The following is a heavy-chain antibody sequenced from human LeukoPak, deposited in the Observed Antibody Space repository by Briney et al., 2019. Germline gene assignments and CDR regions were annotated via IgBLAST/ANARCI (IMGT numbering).Heavy chain of an antibody. Sequence: SETLSLTCTVSGGSISSYYWSWIRQPAGKGLEWIGRIYTSGSTNYNPSPKSRVTMSVDTSKNQFSLKLSSVTAADTAVYYCARQPLLLWFGGWFDPWGQGTLVTVSS. V-gene: IGHV4-4*07. CDR3: ARQPLLLWFGGWFDP. D-gene: IGHD3-10*01. CDR2: IYTSGST. CDR1: GGSISSYY. J-gene: IGHJ5*02.